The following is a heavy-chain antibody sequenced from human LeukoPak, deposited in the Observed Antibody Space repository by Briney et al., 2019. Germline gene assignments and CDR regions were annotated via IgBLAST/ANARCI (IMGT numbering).Heavy chain of an antibody. D-gene: IGHD1-26*01. CDR1: GGSIRSYY. CDR2: IYTSGST. V-gene: IGHV4-4*09. J-gene: IGHJ5*02. Sequence: SETLSLTCTVSGGSIRSYYWSWIRQPPGKGLEWIGYIYTSGSTNYNPSLKSRVTISVDTSKNQFSLKLSSVTAADTAAYYCARHSPRANWFDPWGQGTLVTVSS. CDR3: ARHSPRANWFDP.